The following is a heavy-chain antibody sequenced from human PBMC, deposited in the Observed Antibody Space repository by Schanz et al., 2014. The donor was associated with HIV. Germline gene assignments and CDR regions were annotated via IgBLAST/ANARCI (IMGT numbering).Heavy chain of an antibody. CDR2: IGNEPNGYTA. Sequence: EVQLVESGGGLVQPGGSLRLSCAASGFMFSDHYMDWVRQAPGKGLEWVGRIGNEPNGYTAEYAASVKDRFTISRYDSRNSLYLQMSSLKTADTAVYYCARSYYFDKGYYFDYWGQGNLVTVSS. CDR3: ARSYYFDKGYYFDY. J-gene: IGHJ4*02. D-gene: IGHD3-22*01. CDR1: GFMFSDHY. V-gene: IGHV3-72*01.